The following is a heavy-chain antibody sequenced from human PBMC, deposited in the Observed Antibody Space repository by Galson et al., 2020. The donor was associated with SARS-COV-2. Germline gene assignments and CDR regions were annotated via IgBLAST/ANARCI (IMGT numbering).Heavy chain of an antibody. D-gene: IGHD1-26*01. J-gene: IGHJ4*02. CDR2: ISYDGSYK. CDR1: GFTFSSYA. V-gene: IGHV3-30-3*01. CDR3: ARPNSGSYYQPNDY. Sequence: GESLKISCGASGFTFSSYAMHWVRQAPGKGLEWVAAISYDGSYKYYADSVKGRFTISRDNSKNTLYPQMNSLRAEDTAVYYCARPNSGSYYQPNDYWGQGTLVTVSS.